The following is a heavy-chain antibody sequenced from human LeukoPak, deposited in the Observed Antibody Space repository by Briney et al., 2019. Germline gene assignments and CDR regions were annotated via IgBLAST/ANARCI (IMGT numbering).Heavy chain of an antibody. V-gene: IGHV1-2*02. Sequence: ASVKVSCKASGYTFTACYLHWVRQAPGQGLEWMGWINPNGGGTVYAPKFQGRVSMTRDTSISTAYLELSRLTSDDTAVYYCARLDLRLYRSGTFVGSWGQGTLVTVSS. CDR3: ARLDLRLYRSGTFVGS. D-gene: IGHD3-10*01. CDR1: GYTFTACY. J-gene: IGHJ1*01. CDR2: INPNGGGT.